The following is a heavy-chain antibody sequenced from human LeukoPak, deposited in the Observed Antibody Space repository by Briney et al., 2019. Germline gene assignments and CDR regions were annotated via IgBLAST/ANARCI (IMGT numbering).Heavy chain of an antibody. CDR3: ARAYSSGWFQAGY. CDR2: IKQDGSEK. V-gene: IGHV3-7*04. J-gene: IGHJ4*02. CDR1: GFTFSSYW. D-gene: IGHD6-19*01. Sequence: PGGSLRLSCAASGFTFSSYWMNWVRQAPGKRLEWVANIKQDGSEKYDVDSVKGRFTISRDNAKSSLYLQMNSLRAEDTAVYYCARAYSSGWFQAGYWGQGTLVTVSS.